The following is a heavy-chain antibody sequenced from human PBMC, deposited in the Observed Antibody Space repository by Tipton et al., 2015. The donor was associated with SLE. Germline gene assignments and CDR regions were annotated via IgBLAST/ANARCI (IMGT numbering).Heavy chain of an antibody. J-gene: IGHJ6*02. Sequence: TLSLTCTVSGGSISSGSYYWSWIRQPAGKGLEWIGHIYTSGSTNYNPSLKSRVTISVDTSKNQFSLKLSSVTAADTAVYYCARGRRGMDVWGQGTTVTVSS. CDR3: ARGRRGMDV. CDR1: GGSISSGSYY. CDR2: IYTSGST. V-gene: IGHV4-61*09.